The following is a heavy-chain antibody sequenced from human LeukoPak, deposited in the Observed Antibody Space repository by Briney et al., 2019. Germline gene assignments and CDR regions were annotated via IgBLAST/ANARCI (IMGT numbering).Heavy chain of an antibody. V-gene: IGHV1-69*06. CDR3: ARTDIAAAGNWFDP. CDR1: GGTFSSYA. Sequence: SVKVSCKASGGTFSSYAISWVRQAPGQGLEWMGGIIPIFGTANYAQKFQGRVTITADKSTSTAYMELSSLRSEDTAVCYCARTDIAAAGNWFDPWGQGTLVTVSS. CDR2: IIPIFGTA. D-gene: IGHD6-13*01. J-gene: IGHJ5*02.